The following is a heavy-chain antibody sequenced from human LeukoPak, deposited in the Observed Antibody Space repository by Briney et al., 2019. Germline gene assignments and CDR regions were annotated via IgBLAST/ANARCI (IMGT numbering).Heavy chain of an antibody. CDR3: ARGDKLNNYYGSGFFDN. Sequence: ASVKVSCKASGYTFTGYDINWVRQATGQGLEWLGWMNPSSAKTGYAQKFQGRVTMTRNTSISTAYMELSSLRSEDTAVYYCARGDKLNNYYGSGFFDNWGQGTMVTVSS. V-gene: IGHV1-8*01. D-gene: IGHD3-10*01. CDR1: GYTFTGYD. J-gene: IGHJ3*02. CDR2: MNPSSAKT.